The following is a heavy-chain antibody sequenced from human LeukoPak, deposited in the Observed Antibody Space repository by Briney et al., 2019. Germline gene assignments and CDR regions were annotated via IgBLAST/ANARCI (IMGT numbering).Heavy chain of an antibody. Sequence: ASVKVSYKASGYTFTIYYMHWVRQAPGQGLEWMGIINPSGGSTSYAQKFQGRVTMTRDTSTSTVYMELSSLRSEDTAVYYCARDTSTAVAGARYYFDYWGQGTLVTVSS. CDR2: INPSGGST. CDR3: ARDTSTAVAGARYYFDY. CDR1: GYTFTIYY. V-gene: IGHV1-46*01. J-gene: IGHJ4*02. D-gene: IGHD6-19*01.